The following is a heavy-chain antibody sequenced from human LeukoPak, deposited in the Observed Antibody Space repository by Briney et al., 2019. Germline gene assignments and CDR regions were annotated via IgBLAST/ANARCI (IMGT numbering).Heavy chain of an antibody. D-gene: IGHD1-1*01. CDR2: TIPILSTP. Sequence: ASVKVSCKASGGSFGRLSINWVRQVPGQGLEWMGGTIPILSTPNYAQRFQDSVTFTADGSTSTAYMELSSLTSEDTAVYYCAGADLKFNNLLALNFWGQGTLVTVSS. CDR3: AGADLKFNNLLALNF. V-gene: IGHV1-69*13. J-gene: IGHJ4*02. CDR1: GGSFGRLS.